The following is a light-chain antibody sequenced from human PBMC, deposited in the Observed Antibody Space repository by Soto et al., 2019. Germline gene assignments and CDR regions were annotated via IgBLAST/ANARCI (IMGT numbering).Light chain of an antibody. Sequence: QSALTQPPSASGSPGQSVTISCTGTSSDVGGYNYASWYQQHPGKAPKLMIYEVTKRPSGVPDRFSGSKSGNTASLTVSGLQAEDEADYYCSSYAGSNNLGVFGTGTKLTVL. CDR3: SSYAGSNNLGV. CDR1: SSDVGGYNY. V-gene: IGLV2-8*01. J-gene: IGLJ1*01. CDR2: EVT.